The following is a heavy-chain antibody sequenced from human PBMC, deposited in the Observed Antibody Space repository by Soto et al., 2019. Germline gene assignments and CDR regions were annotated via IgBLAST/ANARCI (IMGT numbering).Heavy chain of an antibody. V-gene: IGHV3-74*01. CDR1: GFTLSNYW. CDR3: VRIRRGDGYTFGY. CDR2: INTDGSTT. Sequence: EVQLVESGGVSVQPGGSLRRSCTASGFTLSNYWMHWVRQAPGKGLVWVSRINTDGSTTTYADSVKGRFTISRDNAKHTLYLQMNSLRDEDTAVYYCVRIRRGDGYTFGYWGQGTLVTVSS. J-gene: IGHJ4*02. D-gene: IGHD5-12*01.